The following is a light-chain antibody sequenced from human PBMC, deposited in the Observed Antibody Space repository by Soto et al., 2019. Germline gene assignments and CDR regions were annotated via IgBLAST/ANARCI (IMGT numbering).Light chain of an antibody. CDR2: GAS. CDR1: LSVSTN. V-gene: IGKV3-15*01. CDR3: QQYDNWPRT. Sequence: EIMMTQSPATLSVSPGERVTLSCRASLSVSTNLAWYQHKAGQPPRLLLYGASTRATGIPARFGGSGSGTEFTLTIDSLQSEDFGVYYCQQYDNWPRTFGQGT. J-gene: IGKJ1*01.